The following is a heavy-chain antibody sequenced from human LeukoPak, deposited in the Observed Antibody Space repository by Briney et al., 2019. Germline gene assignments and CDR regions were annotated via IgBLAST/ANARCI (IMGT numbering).Heavy chain of an antibody. CDR2: ISYDGSNK. V-gene: IGHV3-30*18. CDR3: AKSLCYYDSSGYYCSDAFDI. Sequence: GGSLRLSCAASGFTFSSYGMHWVRQAPGKGLEWVAVISYDGSNKYYADSVKGRFTISRDNSKNTLYLQMNSLRAEDTAVYYCAKSLCYYDSSGYYCSDAFDIWGQGTMVTVSS. J-gene: IGHJ3*02. D-gene: IGHD3-22*01. CDR1: GFTFSSYG.